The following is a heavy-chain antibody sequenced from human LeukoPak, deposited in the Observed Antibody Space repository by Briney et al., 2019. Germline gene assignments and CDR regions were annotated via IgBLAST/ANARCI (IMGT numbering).Heavy chain of an antibody. J-gene: IGHJ5*02. CDR3: ARGPRRNWFDP. Sequence: SETLSLTCAVSGGSISSSNWWSWVRQPPGKGLEWIGSIYYSGSTYYNPSLKSRVTMSVDTSTNQFSLKLSSVTAADTAVYYCARGPRRNWFDPWGQGTLVTVSS. CDR2: IYYSGST. CDR1: GGSISSSNW. V-gene: IGHV4-4*02.